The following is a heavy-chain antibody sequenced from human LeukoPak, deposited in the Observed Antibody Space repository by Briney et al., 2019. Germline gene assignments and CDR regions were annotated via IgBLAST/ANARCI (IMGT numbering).Heavy chain of an antibody. Sequence: ASVKVSCKASGYTFTGYCMHWVRQAPGQGPEWMGWINPNSGGTNYAQKFQGRVTMTRDTSISTAYMELSRLRSDDTAVYYCARGFGGSGSYYNGWFAFDIWGQGTMVTVSS. CDR2: INPNSGGT. V-gene: IGHV1-2*02. CDR1: GYTFTGYC. CDR3: ARGFGGSGSYYNGWFAFDI. D-gene: IGHD3-10*01. J-gene: IGHJ3*02.